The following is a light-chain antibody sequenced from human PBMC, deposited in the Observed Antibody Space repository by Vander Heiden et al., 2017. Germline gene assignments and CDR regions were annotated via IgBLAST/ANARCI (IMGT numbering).Light chain of an antibody. CDR3: QQYDNFPWT. CDR1: HDISNY. V-gene: IGKV1-33*01. J-gene: IGKJ1*01. Sequence: ELMQSPSVPSASVGDSATTTWQSSHDISNYLNWYQQKPGQAPKLLIYDASSMETGVPDRFSGSGSGTDFTLTISSLQPEDIAAYYCQQYDNFPWTFGQGTKVEIK. CDR2: DAS.